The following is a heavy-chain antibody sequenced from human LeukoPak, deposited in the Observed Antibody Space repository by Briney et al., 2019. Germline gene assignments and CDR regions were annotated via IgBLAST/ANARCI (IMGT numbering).Heavy chain of an antibody. V-gene: IGHV4-59*10. CDR2: IYTSGST. CDR1: GGSISSYY. J-gene: IGHJ4*02. Sequence: SETLSLTCTVSGGSISSYYWSWIRQPAGKGLEWIGRIYTSGSTNYNPALKSRVTMAVATSKNQFSLKLSSVTAADTAVYYCARYSGGIAVAGSEWYYFDYWGQGTLVTVSS. D-gene: IGHD6-19*01. CDR3: ARYSGGIAVAGSEWYYFDY.